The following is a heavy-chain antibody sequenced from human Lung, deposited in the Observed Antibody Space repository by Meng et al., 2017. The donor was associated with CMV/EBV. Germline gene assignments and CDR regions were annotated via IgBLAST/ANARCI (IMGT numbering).Heavy chain of an antibody. CDR1: GFTFSSYW. Sequence: GESXKISXAASGFTFSSYWMHWVRQAPGKGLVWVSRINSDGSSTSYADSVKGRFTISRDNAKNTLYLQMNSLRAEDTAVYYCARDLRVRGVKGGSRYYGMDVWGQGTTVTVSS. CDR2: INSDGSST. J-gene: IGHJ6*02. V-gene: IGHV3-74*01. CDR3: ARDLRVRGVKGGSRYYGMDV. D-gene: IGHD3-10*01.